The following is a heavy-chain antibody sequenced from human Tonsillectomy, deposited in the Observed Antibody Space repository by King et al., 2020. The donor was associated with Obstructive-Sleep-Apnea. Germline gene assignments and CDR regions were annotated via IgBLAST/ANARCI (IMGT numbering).Heavy chain of an antibody. J-gene: IGHJ4*02. CDR2: IYYSGST. D-gene: IGHD3-22*01. Sequence: LQLQESGPGLVKPSETLSLTCTVSGGSISSSSYYWGWIRQPPGKGLEWIGSIYYSGSTYYNPSLKSRVTISVDTSKNQFSLKLSSVTAAVTAVYYCARGHYYDSSGYYYGFYYFDYWGQGTLVTVSS. V-gene: IGHV4-39*07. CDR1: GGSISSSSYY. CDR3: ARGHYYDSSGYYYGFYYFDY.